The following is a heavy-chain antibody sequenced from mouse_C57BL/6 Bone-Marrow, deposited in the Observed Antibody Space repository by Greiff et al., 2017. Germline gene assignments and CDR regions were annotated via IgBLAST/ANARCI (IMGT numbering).Heavy chain of an antibody. CDR3: ARHQTTVVAKDAMDY. D-gene: IGHD1-1*01. CDR1: GFTFSDYY. V-gene: IGHV5-12*01. CDR2: ISNGGGST. Sequence: DVKLVESGGGLVQPGGSLKLSCAASGFTFSDYYMYWVRQTPEKRLEWVAYISNGGGSTYYPDTVKGRFTISRDNAKNTLYLQMSRLKSEDTAMYYCARHQTTVVAKDAMDYWGQGTSVTVSS. J-gene: IGHJ4*01.